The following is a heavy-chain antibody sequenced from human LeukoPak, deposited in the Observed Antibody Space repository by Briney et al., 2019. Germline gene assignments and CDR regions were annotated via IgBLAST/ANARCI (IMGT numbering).Heavy chain of an antibody. CDR2: INHSGST. Sequence: PSETLSLTCAVYGGSFSGYYWSWIRQPPGKGLEWIGEINHSGSTNYNPSLKSRVTISVDTSKNQFSLKLSSVTAADTAVYYCARHHPRPRAFDIWGQGTMVTVSS. J-gene: IGHJ3*02. V-gene: IGHV4-34*01. CDR1: GGSFSGYY. CDR3: ARHHPRPRAFDI.